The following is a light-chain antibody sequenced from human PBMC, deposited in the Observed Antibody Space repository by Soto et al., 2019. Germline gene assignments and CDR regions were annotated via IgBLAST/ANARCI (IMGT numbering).Light chain of an antibody. V-gene: IGLV2-14*01. CDR1: SSDVGAHNF. J-gene: IGLJ1*01. Sequence: QSVLTQPASVSGSPGQAITISCSGSSSDVGAHNFVSWYQHHPGKAPKLMIYEVSNRPSGVSNRFSGSKSGSTASLTISGLQAEDEADYYCNSYTSSNTYVFGSGTKSPS. CDR2: EVS. CDR3: NSYTSSNTYV.